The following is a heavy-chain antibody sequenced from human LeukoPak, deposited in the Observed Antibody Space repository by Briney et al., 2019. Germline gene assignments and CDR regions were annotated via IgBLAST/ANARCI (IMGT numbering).Heavy chain of an antibody. Sequence: ASVKVSCKASGYTFTNYYMHWVRQAPGQGLEWMGIINPGGGSTSYAQKFQGRVTTTRDTSTSTVYMELSSLRSEDTAVYYCAREVIAVAGTGGLDYWGQGTLVTVSS. CDR1: GYTFTNYY. J-gene: IGHJ4*02. V-gene: IGHV1-46*01. CDR3: AREVIAVAGTGGLDY. CDR2: INPGGGST. D-gene: IGHD6-19*01.